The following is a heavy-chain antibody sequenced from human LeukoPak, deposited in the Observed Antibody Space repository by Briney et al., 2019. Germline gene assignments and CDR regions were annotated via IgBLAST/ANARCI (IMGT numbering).Heavy chain of an antibody. CDR2: IQSKTYGEGT. V-gene: IGHV3-49*04. Sequence: GGSLRLSCTVSGLSFGDYGMSWVRQAPGKGLEWVSFIQSKTYGEGTMYAASVRGRFTISRDDSRSTAYLQMNSLKTEDTAVYYCTASDHLYCSSSSCHFDYWGQGTLATVAS. CDR3: TASDHLYCSSSSCHFDY. D-gene: IGHD2-15*01. CDR1: GLSFGDYG. J-gene: IGHJ4*02.